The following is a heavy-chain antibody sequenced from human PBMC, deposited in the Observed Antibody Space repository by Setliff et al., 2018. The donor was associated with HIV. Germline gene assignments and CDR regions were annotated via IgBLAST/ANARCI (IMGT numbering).Heavy chain of an antibody. CDR2: ITDRGDKT. Sequence: GESLKISCAASGFTFSSYVMNWVRQAPGKGLEWVSGITDRGDKTYYADSVKGRFTISRDNSNNTLYLQMHGLRADDTAVYYCARDRPRRIVVATNLPNAFDVWGQGTLVTVSS. CDR3: ARDRPRRIVVATNLPNAFDV. J-gene: IGHJ3*01. V-gene: IGHV3-23*01. CDR1: GFTFSSYV. D-gene: IGHD2-15*01.